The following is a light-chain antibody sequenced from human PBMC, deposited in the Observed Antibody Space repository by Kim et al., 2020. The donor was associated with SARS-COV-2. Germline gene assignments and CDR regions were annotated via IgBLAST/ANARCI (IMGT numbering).Light chain of an antibody. J-gene: IGLJ2*01. CDR1: YSNVGRNT. CDR2: GYN. Sequence: GQRVTIFCSGSYSNVGRNTVNWWQQLPGTAPKLLIFGYNQRPSGVPARFSASKSGTSASLAISGLQSEDEADFYCAAWDDNLNGVGFGGGTQLTVL. V-gene: IGLV1-44*01. CDR3: AAWDDNLNGVG.